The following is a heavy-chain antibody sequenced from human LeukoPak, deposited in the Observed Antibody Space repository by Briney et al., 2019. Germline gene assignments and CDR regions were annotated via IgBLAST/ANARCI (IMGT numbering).Heavy chain of an antibody. V-gene: IGHV1-58*01. CDR3: AASLNYYDSSGHAQLDY. CDR2: IVVGSGNT. J-gene: IGHJ4*02. D-gene: IGHD3-22*01. CDR1: GFTFTSSA. Sequence: ASVKVSCKASGFTFTSSAVQWVRQARGQRLEWIGWIVVGSGNTNYAQKSQERVTITRDMSTSTAYMELSSLRSEDTAVYYCAASLNYYDSSGHAQLDYWGQGTLVTVSS.